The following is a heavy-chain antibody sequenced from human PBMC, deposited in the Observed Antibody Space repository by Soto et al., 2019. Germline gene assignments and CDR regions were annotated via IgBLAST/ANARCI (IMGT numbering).Heavy chain of an antibody. V-gene: IGHV3-33*01. J-gene: IGHJ6*03. CDR3: ARDRDRYYMDV. CDR2: IWYDGSNK. CDR1: GFTFSSYG. D-gene: IGHD2-15*01. Sequence: QVQLVESGGGVVQPGRSLRLSCAASGFTFSSYGMHWVRQAPGRGLEGVAVIWYDGSNKYYADSVKGRFTISRDNSTNTLYLQMNSLRAEDTAVYYCARDRDRYYMDVWGKGTTVTVSS.